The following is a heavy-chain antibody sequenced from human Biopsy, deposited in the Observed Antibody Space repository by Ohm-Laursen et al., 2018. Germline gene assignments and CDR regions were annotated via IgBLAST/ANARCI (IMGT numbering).Heavy chain of an antibody. D-gene: IGHD3-3*01. Sequence: SDTLSLTCTVSGGSISDDYWNWIRQPPGKGLQVTGYISSGGRAKYNPSLKSRLTISLDTSKNQLSLRLSSVTAADSAIYYCARERQFRFLEGAFDYWGQGILVTVSS. CDR3: ARERQFRFLEGAFDY. CDR2: ISSGGRA. V-gene: IGHV4-59*01. J-gene: IGHJ4*02. CDR1: GGSISDDY.